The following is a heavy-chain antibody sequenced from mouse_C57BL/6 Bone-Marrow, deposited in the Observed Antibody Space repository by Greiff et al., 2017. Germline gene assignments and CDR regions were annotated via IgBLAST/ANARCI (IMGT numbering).Heavy chain of an antibody. Sequence: EVTLVESGGGLVQPGGSLKLSCAASGFTFSDYGMAWVRQAPRKGPEWVAFISNLAYSIYYADTVMGRFTISRENAKNTLYLEMSSLRSEDTAMYYCARSYYYGSSPAWFAYWGQGTLVTVSA. CDR3: ARSYYYGSSPAWFAY. J-gene: IGHJ3*01. V-gene: IGHV5-15*01. CDR1: GFTFSDYG. CDR2: ISNLAYSI. D-gene: IGHD1-1*01.